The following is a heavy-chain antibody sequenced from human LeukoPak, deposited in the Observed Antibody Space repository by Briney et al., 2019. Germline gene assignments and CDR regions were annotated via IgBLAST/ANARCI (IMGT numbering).Heavy chain of an antibody. CDR1: GVTFSSYN. J-gene: IGHJ4*02. V-gene: IGHV3-9*01. D-gene: IGHD4-17*01. CDR3: AKGVGDYGEFDY. Sequence: GGSLRLSCAASGVTFSSYNMNWVRQAPGKGLEWVSGISWNSGSIGYADSVKGRFTISRDNAKNSLYLQMNSLIPEDTALYYCAKGVGDYGEFDYWGQGTLVTVSS. CDR2: ISWNSGSI.